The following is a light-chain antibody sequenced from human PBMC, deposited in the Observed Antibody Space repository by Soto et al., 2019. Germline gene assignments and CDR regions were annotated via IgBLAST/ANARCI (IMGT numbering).Light chain of an antibody. CDR1: SSDVGGYNY. CDR3: SSYTTSGSLV. Sequence: QSVLTQPASVSGSPGQSITISCTGTSSDVGGYNYVSWYQQHPGKDPKLMIYDVSNRPSGVSNRFSGATSGNTASLTISGLQAEDEADYYCSSYTTSGSLVFGGGTKLTVL. CDR2: DVS. V-gene: IGLV2-14*01. J-gene: IGLJ2*01.